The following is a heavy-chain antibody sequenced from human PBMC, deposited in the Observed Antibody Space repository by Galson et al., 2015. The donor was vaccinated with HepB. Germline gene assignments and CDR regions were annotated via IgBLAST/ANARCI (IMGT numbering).Heavy chain of an antibody. D-gene: IGHD3-3*01. CDR2: IDWDDDK. V-gene: IGHV2-70*11. J-gene: IGHJ6*03. CDR1: GFSLSTSGMC. Sequence: PALVKPTQTLTLTCTFSGFSLSTSGMCVSWIRQPPGKALEWLARIDWDDDKYYSTSLKTRLTISKDTSKNQVVLTMTNMDPVDTATYYCERIRRYDFWSAGSPIFYYYMDVWGKGTTVTVSS. CDR3: ERIRRYDFWSAGSPIFYYYMDV.